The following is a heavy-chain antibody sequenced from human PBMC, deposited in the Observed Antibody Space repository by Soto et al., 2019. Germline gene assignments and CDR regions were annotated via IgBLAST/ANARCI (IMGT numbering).Heavy chain of an antibody. Sequence: QVQLVQSGAEVKKPGSSVKVSCKASGGTFSSYAISWVRQAPGQGLEWMGGIIPIFGTANYAQKFQGRVTITADESTSTAYMELSSLRSDDTAVYYCASTGYSSSWSAGAFDYWGQGTLVTVSS. CDR2: IIPIFGTA. J-gene: IGHJ4*02. D-gene: IGHD6-13*01. V-gene: IGHV1-69*01. CDR3: ASTGYSSSWSAGAFDY. CDR1: GGTFSSYA.